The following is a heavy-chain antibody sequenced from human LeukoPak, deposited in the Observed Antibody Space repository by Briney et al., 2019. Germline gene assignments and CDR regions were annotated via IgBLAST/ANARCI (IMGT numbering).Heavy chain of an antibody. CDR2: IYHSGST. CDR1: GGSISSGGYY. V-gene: IGHV4-30-2*01. J-gene: IGHJ4*02. D-gene: IGHD3-10*01. Sequence: SETLSLTCTVSGGSISSGGYYWSWIRQPPGKGLEWIGYIYHSGSTYYNPSLKSRVTISVDRSKNQFSLKLSSVTAADTAVYYCARYRGSGSFDYWGQGTLVTVSS. CDR3: ARYRGSGSFDY.